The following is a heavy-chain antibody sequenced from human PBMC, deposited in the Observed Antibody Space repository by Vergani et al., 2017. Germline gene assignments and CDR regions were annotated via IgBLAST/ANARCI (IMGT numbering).Heavy chain of an antibody. CDR2: INHSGST. CDR1: GGSFSGYY. V-gene: IGHV4-34*01. Sequence: QVQLQQWGAGLLKPSETLSLTCAVYGGSFSGYYWSWIRQPPGKGLEWIGEINHSGSTNYNPSLKSRVTISVDTSKNQFSLKLSSVTAADTAVYYCARRAFLSVWEWFDPGGQGTLVTVSS. CDR3: ARRAFLSVWEWFDP. J-gene: IGHJ5*02. D-gene: IGHD2/OR15-2a*01.